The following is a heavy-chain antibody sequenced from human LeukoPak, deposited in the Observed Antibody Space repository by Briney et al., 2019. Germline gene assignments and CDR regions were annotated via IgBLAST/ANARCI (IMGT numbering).Heavy chain of an antibody. Sequence: SETLSLTCTVSGDSLSSHYWSWIRQPPGKGLEWIGYINYSGSTYCTSKNHFSLRLSSVTAADTAVYYCARYGSGSTWFDPWGQGTLVTVSS. V-gene: IGHV4-59*08. CDR3: ARYGSGSTWFDP. CDR2: INYSGST. CDR1: GDSLSSHY. D-gene: IGHD3-10*01. J-gene: IGHJ5*02.